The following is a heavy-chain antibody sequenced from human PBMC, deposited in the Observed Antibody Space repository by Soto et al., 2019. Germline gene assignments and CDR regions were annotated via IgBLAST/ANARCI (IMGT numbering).Heavy chain of an antibody. V-gene: IGHV4-59*12. CDR1: GASMSSYY. J-gene: IGHJ5*02. CDR2: IYYSGST. CDR3: ARARQYYDCELDP. D-gene: IGHD3-16*01. Sequence: PSETLSLTCNVSGASMSSYYWSWIRQPPGKGLEWIGYIYYSGSTYYNPSLKSRVTISVDTSKNQFSLKLTSVTAADTAIYYCARARQYYDCELDPWGQGTLVTVSS.